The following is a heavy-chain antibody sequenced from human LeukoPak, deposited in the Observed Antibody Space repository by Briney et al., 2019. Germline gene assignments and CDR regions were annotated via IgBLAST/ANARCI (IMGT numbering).Heavy chain of an antibody. CDR3: AREISGSSSLDAFDI. J-gene: IGHJ3*02. D-gene: IGHD6-6*01. CDR1: GFTFSDYY. Sequence: GGSLRLSCAASGFTFSDYYMSWIRQAPGKGLEWVSYISSSGSTIYYADSVKGRFTISRDNAKNSLYLQMNSLRAEDTAVYYCAREISGSSSLDAFDIWGQGTMVTVSS. CDR2: ISSSGSTI. V-gene: IGHV3-11*01.